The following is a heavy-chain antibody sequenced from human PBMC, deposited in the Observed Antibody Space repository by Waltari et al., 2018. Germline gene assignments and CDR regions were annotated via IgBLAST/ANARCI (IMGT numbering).Heavy chain of an antibody. CDR2: ISPYNGNT. CDR3: ARRAGEYNWNPFDY. Sequence: QVPLVQSGAEVKKPGASVKVSCTASGYTFTSSGISWVRQAPGQGLEWMGWISPYNGNTNYAQKLQGRVTMTTDTSTSTAYMELGSLRSADTAVYYCARRAGEYNWNPFDYWGQGTLVTVSS. J-gene: IGHJ4*02. D-gene: IGHD1-20*01. CDR1: GYTFTSSG. V-gene: IGHV1-18*01.